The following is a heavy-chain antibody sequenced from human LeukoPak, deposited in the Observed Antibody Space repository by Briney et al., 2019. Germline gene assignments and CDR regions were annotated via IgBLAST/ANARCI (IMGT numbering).Heavy chain of an antibody. J-gene: IGHJ2*01. V-gene: IGHV4-39*01. CDR2: IHYGGST. Sequence: PSETLSLTCNVSGDSIRSGSHYRGWIRQPPGKGLEWIGSIHYGGSTFYSPSLKSRLTLSVDTSTNQIFLKLSSVTAADTATYYCARRKDYYDSRGFPAEWYYDPWGRGTLVSVSS. D-gene: IGHD3-22*01. CDR1: GDSIRSGSHY. CDR3: ARRKDYYDSRGFPAEWYYDP.